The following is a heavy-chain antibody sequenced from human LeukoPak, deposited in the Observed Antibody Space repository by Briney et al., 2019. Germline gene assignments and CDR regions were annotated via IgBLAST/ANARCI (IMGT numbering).Heavy chain of an antibody. Sequence: GASVKVSCKASGYTFTDYYMHWVRQAPGQGLEWMGWINLKSGGTKCAQKFQGRVTMTRDTSISTAYMELSRLRSDDTAVYYCARDLIAARRGYYYYYYMDVWGKGTTVTVSS. J-gene: IGHJ6*03. CDR2: INLKSGGT. D-gene: IGHD6-6*01. CDR1: GYTFTDYY. V-gene: IGHV1-2*02. CDR3: ARDLIAARRGYYYYYYMDV.